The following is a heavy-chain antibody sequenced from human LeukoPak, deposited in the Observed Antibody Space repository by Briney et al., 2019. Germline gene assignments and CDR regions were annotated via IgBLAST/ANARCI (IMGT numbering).Heavy chain of an antibody. D-gene: IGHD5-24*01. Sequence: PGGSLRLSCAASRYTFGSYGMHWVRQAPGKGLEWVAIIWFDGSNKYYADSVKGRFTVSRDNSKNTLYLQMNSLRAEDTAVYYCAKTVEMAWVYYFDYWGQGTLVTVSS. CDR2: IWFDGSNK. CDR1: RYTFGSYG. CDR3: AKTVEMAWVYYFDY. V-gene: IGHV3-33*06. J-gene: IGHJ4*02.